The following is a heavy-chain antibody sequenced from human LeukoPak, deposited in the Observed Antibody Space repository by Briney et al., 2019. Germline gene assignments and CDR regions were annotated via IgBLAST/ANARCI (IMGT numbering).Heavy chain of an antibody. Sequence: ASVKVSCKASGYTFTGYYMHWVRQAPGQGLEWMGWINPNSGGTNYAQKFQGRVTMTRDTSISTAYMELSRLRSDDTAVYYCAREDYYDSSGYYGPTFDYWGQGTLVTVSS. V-gene: IGHV1-2*02. D-gene: IGHD3-22*01. CDR2: INPNSGGT. CDR3: AREDYYDSSGYYGPTFDY. J-gene: IGHJ4*02. CDR1: GYTFTGYY.